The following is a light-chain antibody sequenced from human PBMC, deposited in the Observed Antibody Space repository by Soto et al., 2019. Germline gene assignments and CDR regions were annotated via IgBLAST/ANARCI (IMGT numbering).Light chain of an antibody. V-gene: IGKV3-20*01. J-gene: IGKJ1*01. CDR2: GAS. CDR1: RSVSSSF. Sequence: IVLTQSPGTLSLSPGERSTLSCSASRSVSSSFLAWYQQRPGQAPRLLIYGASSRATGIPDRFSGGGSGTDFTLTISRLEPEDFAVYYCQQYGSSPLTFGQGTKVDIK. CDR3: QQYGSSPLT.